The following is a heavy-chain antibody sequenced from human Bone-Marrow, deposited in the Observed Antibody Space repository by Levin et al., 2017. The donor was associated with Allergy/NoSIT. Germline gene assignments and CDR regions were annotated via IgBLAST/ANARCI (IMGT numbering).Heavy chain of an antibody. CDR1: GFTFSNYD. CDR2: FTSRGSST. CDR3: ARDLGVHSSGWYADLDY. V-gene: IGHV3-23*01. Sequence: GGSLRLSCAASGFTFSNYDMSWVRQAPGKGLDWVSTFTSRGSSTYYADSVKGRFTMSRDNSKNTLYLLMNSLGADDTAVYYCARDLGVHSSGWYADLDYWGQGTLVSVSS. J-gene: IGHJ4*02. D-gene: IGHD6-19*01.